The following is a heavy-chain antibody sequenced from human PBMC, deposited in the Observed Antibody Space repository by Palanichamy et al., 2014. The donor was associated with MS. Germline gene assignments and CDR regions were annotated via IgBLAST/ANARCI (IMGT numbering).Heavy chain of an antibody. CDR1: GFTFSSYA. Sequence: EVQLLESGGGLVQPGGSLRLSCAASGFTFSSYAMSWVRQAPGKGLEWVSVISGSGGGTYYADSVKGRFTISRDNSKNTLYLQMNSLRAEDTAVYYCAKTRSAYETGHYGMDVWGQGTTVTVSS. CDR3: AKTRSAYETGHYGMDV. J-gene: IGHJ6*02. V-gene: IGHV3-23*01. CDR2: ISGSGGGT. D-gene: IGHD5-12*01.